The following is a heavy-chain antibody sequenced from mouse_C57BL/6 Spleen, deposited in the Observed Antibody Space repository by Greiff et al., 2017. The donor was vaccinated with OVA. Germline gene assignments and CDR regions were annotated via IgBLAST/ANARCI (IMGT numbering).Heavy chain of an antibody. CDR2: IYPGGGYT. D-gene: IGHD1-1*01. V-gene: IGHV1-63*01. CDR1: GYTFTNYW. Sequence: VKLVESGAELVRPGTSVKLSCKASGYTFTNYWIGWAKQRPGHGLAWIGDIYPGGGYTNYNEKFKGKATLTADKSSSTAYMQFSSLTSEDSAIYYCARRGSSYGWYFDVWGTGTTVTVSS. CDR3: ARRGSSYGWYFDV. J-gene: IGHJ1*03.